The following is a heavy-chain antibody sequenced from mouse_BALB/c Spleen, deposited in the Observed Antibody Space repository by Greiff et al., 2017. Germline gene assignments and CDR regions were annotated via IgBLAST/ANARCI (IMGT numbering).Heavy chain of an antibody. V-gene: IGHV5-12-2*01. J-gene: IGHJ2*01. CDR1: GFTFSSYT. CDR2: ISNGGGST. CDR3: ARHGGSSYDFDY. Sequence: EVQGVESGGGLVQPGGSLKLSCAASGFTFSSYTMSWVRQTPEKRLEWVAYISNGGGSTYYPDTVKGRFTISRDNAKNTLYLQMSSLKSEDTAMYYCARHGGSSYDFDYWGQGTTLTVSS. D-gene: IGHD1-1*01.